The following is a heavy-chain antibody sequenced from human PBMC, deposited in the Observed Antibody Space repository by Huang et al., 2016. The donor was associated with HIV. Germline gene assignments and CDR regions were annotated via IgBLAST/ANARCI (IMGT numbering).Heavy chain of an antibody. CDR3: AREVDKNMVTHFDS. Sequence: QVQLVQSGAEVKKPGSSVKVSCKASGGTLKSYALNWVRQAPGQGLEWMGGIIPVSRTTNDAQKFQGRVTITADESTSTAFMELSSLRSEDTAIYYCAREVDKNMVTHFDSWGQGTLVTVSS. CDR1: GGTLKSYA. CDR2: IIPVSRTT. V-gene: IGHV1-69*01. J-gene: IGHJ4*02. D-gene: IGHD5-12*01.